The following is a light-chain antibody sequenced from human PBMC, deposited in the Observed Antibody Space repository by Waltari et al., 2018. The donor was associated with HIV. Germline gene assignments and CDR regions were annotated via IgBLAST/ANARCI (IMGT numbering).Light chain of an antibody. J-gene: IGKJ1*01. V-gene: IGKV3-15*01. CDR3: QQYNQWPRT. CDR2: GAS. Sequence: EIVLTQSPATLSVSPGERVTLSCRASQNVLTNLAWYQQTPGQPPRLLIYGASSRATGIPARFSGGESETEFTLTINSLQSEDFTLYYCQQYNQWPRTFGQGTKV. CDR1: QNVLTN.